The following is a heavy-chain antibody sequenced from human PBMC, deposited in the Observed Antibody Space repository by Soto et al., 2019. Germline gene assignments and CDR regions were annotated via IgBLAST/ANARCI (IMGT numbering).Heavy chain of an antibody. Sequence: SGPTLVNPTETLTLTCSVSGFSLGNARMGVSWIRQPPGKALEWLAHISSNDEKSYSTSLKTRLTISKDTSKNQVVLTMTNMDPVDTATYYCIQSRCGGDCLQSYASYYYYGMDVWGQGTTVTVSS. CDR3: IQSRCGGDCLQSYASYYYYGMDV. CDR2: ISSNDEK. V-gene: IGHV2-26*01. J-gene: IGHJ6*02. D-gene: IGHD2-21*02. CDR1: GFSLGNARMG.